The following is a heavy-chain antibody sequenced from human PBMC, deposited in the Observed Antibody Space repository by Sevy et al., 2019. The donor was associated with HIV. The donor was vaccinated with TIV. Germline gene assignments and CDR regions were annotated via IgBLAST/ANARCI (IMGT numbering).Heavy chain of an antibody. CDR1: GYTFTNYG. Sequence: ASVKVSCKASGYTFTNYGINWVRQAPGQGLEWMGWISAYNGNTEYEQNFQGRVTMTADTSTSTAYMELRSLRSDDTAVYYCARDCSSTSCYTVDRKLDYWGQGTLVTVSS. J-gene: IGHJ4*02. V-gene: IGHV1-18*04. CDR2: ISAYNGNT. CDR3: ARDCSSTSCYTVDRKLDY. D-gene: IGHD2-2*02.